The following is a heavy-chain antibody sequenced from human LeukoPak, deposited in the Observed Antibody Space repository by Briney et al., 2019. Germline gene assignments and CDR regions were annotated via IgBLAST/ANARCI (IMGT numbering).Heavy chain of an antibody. D-gene: IGHD2-2*02. CDR3: ARQALHNIVVVPAAINWFDP. Sequence: KASETLSLTCTVSGGSISSSSYYWGWIRQPPGKGLEWIGSIYYSGSTYYNPSLKSRVTISVDTSKNQFSLKLSSVTAADTAVYYCARQALHNIVVVPAAINWFDPWGQGTLVTVSS. CDR2: IYYSGST. V-gene: IGHV4-39*01. CDR1: GGSISSSSYY. J-gene: IGHJ5*02.